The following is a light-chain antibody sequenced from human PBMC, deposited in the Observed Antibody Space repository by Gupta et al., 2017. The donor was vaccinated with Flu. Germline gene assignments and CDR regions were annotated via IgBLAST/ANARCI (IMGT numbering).Light chain of an antibody. V-gene: IGLV1-40*01. Sequence: QSVLTQPPSVSGAPGQRVTISCSGSRSNVGGGYDVQWYQQLPGTAPKLLLSANNRRPSGVPDRFSGSRSATSASLTITGLQTEDGGDYYCQSYDSSLIGARVFGGGTKVTVL. CDR2: ANN. CDR1: RSNVGGGYD. CDR3: QSYDSSLIGARV. J-gene: IGLJ3*02.